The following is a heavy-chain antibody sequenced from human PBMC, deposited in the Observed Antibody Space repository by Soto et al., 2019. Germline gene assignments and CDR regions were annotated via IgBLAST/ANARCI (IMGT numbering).Heavy chain of an antibody. CDR3: AIDRITIFGMVIMEGLGAFDI. CDR2: IIPIIGIA. Sequence: QVQLVQSGAEVQKPGSSVKVSCKASGGTFSSYTISWVRQAPGQGLEWMGRIIPIIGIANYAQTFQGRVTSTVDKSTSTAYMELSSLRSEDTAVYYCAIDRITIFGMVIMEGLGAFDIWGQVTMVTVSS. D-gene: IGHD3-3*01. V-gene: IGHV1-69*02. J-gene: IGHJ3*02. CDR1: GGTFSSYT.